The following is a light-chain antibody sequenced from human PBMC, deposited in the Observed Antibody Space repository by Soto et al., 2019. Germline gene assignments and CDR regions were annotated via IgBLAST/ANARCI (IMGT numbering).Light chain of an antibody. V-gene: IGLV1-40*01. J-gene: IGLJ2*01. Sequence: QSVLTQPPSVSGAPGQRVTISCTGSSSNIGAGYDVHWYQQLPGTAPKLLIYGNSNRPSGVPDRFSGSKSGTSASLAITGLQAEDEADYYCQSYDRSLRGPVVFGGGTKLTV. CDR3: QSYDRSLRGPVV. CDR1: SSNIGAGYD. CDR2: GNS.